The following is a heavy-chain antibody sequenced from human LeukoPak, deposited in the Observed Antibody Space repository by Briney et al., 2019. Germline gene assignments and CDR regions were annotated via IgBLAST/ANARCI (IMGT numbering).Heavy chain of an antibody. Sequence: ASVKVSCKASGYTFTGYYMHWVRQAPGQGLEWMGWINPNSGGTNYAQKFQGWVTMTRDTSISTAYMELSRLRSDDTAVYYCARESGSYYDVGYYYGMDVWGQGTTVTVSS. J-gene: IGHJ6*02. V-gene: IGHV1-2*04. CDR1: GYTFTGYY. CDR3: ARESGSYYDVGYYYGMDV. CDR2: INPNSGGT. D-gene: IGHD1-26*01.